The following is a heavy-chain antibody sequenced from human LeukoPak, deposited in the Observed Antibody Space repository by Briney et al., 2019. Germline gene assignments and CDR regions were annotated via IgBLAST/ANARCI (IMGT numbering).Heavy chain of an antibody. V-gene: IGHV3-74*01. D-gene: IGHD1-26*01. Sequence: GGSLRLSCAASGFTFSGYTMNWVRQAPGKGLVWVSRINSDGSSTTYADSVKGRFTISRDNAKNTLYVQMNSLRAEDTAVYYCARVRSGSSAGNYGMDVWGQGTTVTVSS. CDR3: ARVRSGSSAGNYGMDV. J-gene: IGHJ6*02. CDR1: GFTFSGYT. CDR2: INSDGSST.